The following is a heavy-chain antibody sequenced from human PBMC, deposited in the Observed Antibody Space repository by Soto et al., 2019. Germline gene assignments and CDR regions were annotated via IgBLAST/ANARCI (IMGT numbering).Heavy chain of an antibody. Sequence: ASVKVSCKASGYTFTSYGISWVRQAPGQGLEWMGWISAYNGNTNYAQKLQGRVTMTTDTSTSTAYMELRSLRSDDTAVYYCARDHSSGYYYYYYYGMDVWGQGTTVTVSS. CDR2: ISAYNGNT. CDR1: GYTFTSYG. D-gene: IGHD3-22*01. CDR3: ARDHSSGYYYYYYYGMDV. J-gene: IGHJ6*02. V-gene: IGHV1-18*01.